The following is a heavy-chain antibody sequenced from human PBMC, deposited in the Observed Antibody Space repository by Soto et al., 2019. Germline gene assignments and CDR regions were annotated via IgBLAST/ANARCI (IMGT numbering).Heavy chain of an antibody. CDR3: AREVTVFGVITPTPRDV. V-gene: IGHV3-48*03. D-gene: IGHD3-3*01. CDR1: GFTFSGYE. CDR2: ISGSGTTI. J-gene: IGHJ6*04. Sequence: PGGSLRLSCAASGFTFSGYEMNWVRQAPGKGLEWISYISGSGTTIYYADSVKGRFTISRDNAKKSLYLQMNSLRAEDTAVYYCAREVTVFGVITPTPRDVWVKGTTVIVSS.